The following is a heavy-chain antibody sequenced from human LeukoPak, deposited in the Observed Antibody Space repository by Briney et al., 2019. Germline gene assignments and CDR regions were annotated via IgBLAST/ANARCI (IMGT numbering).Heavy chain of an antibody. CDR2: LYPGDSDT. CDR3: ARHLRGATDYYDSSGYHYYYYYMDV. Sequence: GESLKISCKSSGYSFTSYWIAWVRQMPGKGLEWMGILYPGDSDTRYSPSFQGQVTISADKSISTAYLQWSSLKASDTAMYYCARHLRGATDYYDSSGYHYYYYYMDVWGKGTTVTISS. CDR1: GYSFTSYW. V-gene: IGHV5-51*01. D-gene: IGHD3-22*01. J-gene: IGHJ6*03.